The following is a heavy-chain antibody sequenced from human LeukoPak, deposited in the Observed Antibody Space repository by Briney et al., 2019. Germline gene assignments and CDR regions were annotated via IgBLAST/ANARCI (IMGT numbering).Heavy chain of an antibody. CDR3: ARDERSGDY. CDR2: IYYSGST. D-gene: IGHD1-1*01. J-gene: IGHJ4*02. CDR1: GGSISSSSYY. V-gene: IGHV4-39*07. Sequence: PSETLSFTCTVSGGSISSSSYYWGWIRQPPGKGLEWIGSIYYSGSTYYNPSLKSRVTISVDTSKNQFSLKLSSVTAADTAVYYCARDERSGDYWGQGTLVTVSS.